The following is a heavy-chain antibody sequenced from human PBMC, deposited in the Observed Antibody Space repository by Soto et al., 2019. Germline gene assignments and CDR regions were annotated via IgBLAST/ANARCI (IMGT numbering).Heavy chain of an antibody. CDR1: GFTFTTYD. J-gene: IGHJ6*02. Sequence: SGGSLRLSCTASGFTFTTYDMNWVRQAPGKGLEWVSGISGSGTRAYYADSVKGRFTISRDNSKNTLYLQMNSLRAEDTAIYYCANRPRYYNLDVWGQGTTVTV. CDR2: ISGSGTRA. CDR3: ANRPRYYNLDV. V-gene: IGHV3-23*01.